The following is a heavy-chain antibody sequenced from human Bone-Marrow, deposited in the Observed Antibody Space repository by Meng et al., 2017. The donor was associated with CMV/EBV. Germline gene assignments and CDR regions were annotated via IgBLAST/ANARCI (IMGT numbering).Heavy chain of an antibody. CDR3: AKDRYSGYDLAY. D-gene: IGHD5-12*01. CDR2: IYSGGTT. V-gene: IGHV3-66*01. J-gene: IGHJ4*02. CDR1: GFTVSSNY. Sequence: GGSLRLSCAVSGFTVSSNYMSWVRQAPGKGLEWVSVIYSGGTTYYADSVKGRFTISRDNSKNTLYVQMNSLRAEDTAVYYCAKDRYSGYDLAYWGQGTLVTVSS.